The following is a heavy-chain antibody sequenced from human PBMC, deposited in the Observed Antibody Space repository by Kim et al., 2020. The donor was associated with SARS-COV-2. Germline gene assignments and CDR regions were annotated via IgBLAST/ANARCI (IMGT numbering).Heavy chain of an antibody. CDR3: ARDFRGYDKAIED. CDR1: GFIFSNYA. CDR2: IGCGGLYI. V-gene: IGHV3-23*01. Sequence: GGSLRLSCEASGFIFSNYAMNWVRQAPGKGLEWVAGIGCGGLYIQYADSVKGRFTISRDNSKNTLYLQMNSLRDEDTAVYYCARDFRGYDKAIEDWGRGTLVTVSS. D-gene: IGHD5-18*01. J-gene: IGHJ4*02.